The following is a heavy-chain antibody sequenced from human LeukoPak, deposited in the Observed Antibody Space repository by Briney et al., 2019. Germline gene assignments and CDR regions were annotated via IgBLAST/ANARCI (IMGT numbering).Heavy chain of an antibody. D-gene: IGHD2-2*02. CDR2: IYHNGTA. CDR3: ATAPILRGEGGEHFKYGMDV. CDR1: VGSISSGNW. Sequence: SGTLSLTCAVSVGSISSGNWWSWVRQSPGKGLEWIGEIYHNGTANSNPSLKSRVTISADRFTNHFSLKLTSVTAADTAVYYCATAPILRGEGGEHFKYGMDVWGQGTTVSVSS. V-gene: IGHV4-4*02. J-gene: IGHJ6*02.